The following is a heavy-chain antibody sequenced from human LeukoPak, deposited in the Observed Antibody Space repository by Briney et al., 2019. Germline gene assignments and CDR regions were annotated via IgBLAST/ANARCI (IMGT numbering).Heavy chain of an antibody. Sequence: ASVKVSCKVSGYTLTELSMHWVRQAPGKGLEWMGGFDPEDGETIYAQKFQGRVTMTEDTSTDTAYMELSSLRSDDTAVYYCARGLPLVSRSWYPFDPWGQGTLVTVSS. CDR2: FDPEDGET. CDR3: ARGLPLVSRSWYPFDP. J-gene: IGHJ5*02. V-gene: IGHV1-24*01. CDR1: GYTLTELS. D-gene: IGHD6-13*01.